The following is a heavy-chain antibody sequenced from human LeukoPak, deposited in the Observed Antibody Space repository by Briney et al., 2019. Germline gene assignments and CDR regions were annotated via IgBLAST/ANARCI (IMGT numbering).Heavy chain of an antibody. V-gene: IGHV1-8*01. Sequence: GASVKVSCKASGYTFTTYDINWVRQATGQGLEWMGWMDPNSGNTGYAQKFRGRVTMTRNTSIRTAYMELSSLRSEDTAVYYCARTYYYDSADFRTLYGMDVWGQGTTVTVSS. CDR2: MDPNSGNT. CDR1: GYTFTTYD. J-gene: IGHJ6*02. CDR3: ARTYYYDSADFRTLYGMDV. D-gene: IGHD3-22*01.